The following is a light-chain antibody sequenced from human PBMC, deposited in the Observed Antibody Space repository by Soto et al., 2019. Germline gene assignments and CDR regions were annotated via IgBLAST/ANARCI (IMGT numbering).Light chain of an antibody. V-gene: IGLV2-14*03. Sequence: QSALTQPASVSGSPGQSITISFTGTSGDVGGYDHVSWYQHHPGKAPKYMIYDVSYRPSGVSNRFSGSKSGNTASLTISGLQAEDEADYYCASYTGSYTLVFGGGTKVTVL. CDR2: DVS. CDR3: ASYTGSYTLV. J-gene: IGLJ3*02. CDR1: SGDVGGYDH.